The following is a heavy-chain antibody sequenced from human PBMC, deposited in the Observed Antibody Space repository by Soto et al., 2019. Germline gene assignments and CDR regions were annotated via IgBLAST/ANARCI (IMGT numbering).Heavy chain of an antibody. J-gene: IGHJ4*02. CDR1: GFNFSNYN. CDR2: ISSSSSTI. V-gene: IGHV3-48*02. D-gene: IGHD3-22*01. Sequence: EVQLVESGGGLVQPGGSLRLSCAASGFNFSNYNMNWVRQAPGKGLEWVAYISSSSSTIYYADSVKGRFTISRDNAKNSLYQQMNSLRDEDTAVYYCASWYFSDSSGFPFDYWGQGTLITVSS. CDR3: ASWYFSDSSGFPFDY.